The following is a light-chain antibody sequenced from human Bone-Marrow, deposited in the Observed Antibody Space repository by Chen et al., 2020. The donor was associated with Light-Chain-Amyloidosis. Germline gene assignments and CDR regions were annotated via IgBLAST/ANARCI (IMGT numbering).Light chain of an antibody. V-gene: IGLV2-14*01. CDR2: EVT. Sequence: QSALTQPASVSGSPGQSLTISCTGTSSDVGGDNHVSWYQQHPDKDPKLMIYEVTNRPSWVPDRFSGSKSDNTASLTISGLQTEDEADYFCSSYTITNTLVFGSGTRVTVL. CDR3: SSYTITNTLV. J-gene: IGLJ1*01. CDR1: SSDVGGDNH.